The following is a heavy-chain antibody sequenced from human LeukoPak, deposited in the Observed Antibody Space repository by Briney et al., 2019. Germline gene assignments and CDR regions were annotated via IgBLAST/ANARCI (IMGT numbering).Heavy chain of an antibody. J-gene: IGHJ4*02. Sequence: PSETLSLTCAVSGYSISSGYYWGWIRQPPGKGLEWIGSIYHSGSTYYNPSLKSRVTIAVDTSKNQFSLKLSSVTAADTAVYYCARGLGSGWTDYWGQGTLVTVSS. CDR2: IYHSGST. CDR1: GYSISSGYY. CDR3: ARGLGSGWTDY. D-gene: IGHD6-19*01. V-gene: IGHV4-38-2*01.